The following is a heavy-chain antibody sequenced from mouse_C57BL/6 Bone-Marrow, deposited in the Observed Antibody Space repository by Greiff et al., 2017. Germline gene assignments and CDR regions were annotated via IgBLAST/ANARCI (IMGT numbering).Heavy chain of an antibody. CDR2: IYPRDGST. J-gene: IGHJ1*03. D-gene: IGHD1-1*01. V-gene: IGHV1-85*01. CDR1: GYTFTSYD. Sequence: VKLMESGPELVKPGASVKLSCKASGYTFTSYDINWVKQRPGQGLEWIGWIYPRDGSTKYNEKFKGKATLTVDTSSSTADIELHSLTSEDSAVDFCARDYGSSYWYFDVWGTETTVTVSS. CDR3: ARDYGSSYWYFDV.